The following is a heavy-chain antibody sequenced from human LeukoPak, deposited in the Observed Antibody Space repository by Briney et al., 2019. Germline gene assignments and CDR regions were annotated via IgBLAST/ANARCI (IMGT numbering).Heavy chain of an antibody. J-gene: IGHJ4*02. CDR2: IYYSGST. V-gene: IGHV4-59*06. CDR3: ARGPSYYDYVWGSYRPFDY. Sequence: SETLSLTCTVSGGSISSYYWSWIRQHPGKGLEWIGYIYYSGSTYYNPSLKSRVTISVDTSKNQFSLKLSSVTAADTAVYYCARGPSYYDYVWGSYRPFDYWGQGTLVTVSS. D-gene: IGHD3-16*02. CDR1: GGSISSYY.